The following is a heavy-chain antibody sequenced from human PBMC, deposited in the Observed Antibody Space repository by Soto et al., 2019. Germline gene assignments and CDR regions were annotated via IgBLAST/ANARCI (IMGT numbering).Heavy chain of an antibody. CDR2: IYYSGST. CDR1: GGSISSGGYY. D-gene: IGHD6-13*01. Sequence: QVQLQESGPGLVKPSQTLSLTCTVSGGSISSGGYYWSWIRQHPGKGLEWIGYIYYSGSTYYNPSLKSRVTISVDTSKNQFSLKLSSVTAADTAVYYCATDHKSDSSSWYRAFDIWGQGTMVTVSS. CDR3: ATDHKSDSSSWYRAFDI. V-gene: IGHV4-31*03. J-gene: IGHJ3*02.